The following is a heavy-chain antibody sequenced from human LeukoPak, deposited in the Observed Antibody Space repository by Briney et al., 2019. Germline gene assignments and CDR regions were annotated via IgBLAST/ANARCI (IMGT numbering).Heavy chain of an antibody. D-gene: IGHD6-19*01. V-gene: IGHV4-38-2*02. CDR3: ATYSSGWYPFDY. CDR1: GYSISSAYY. Sequence: SETLSLTCSVSGYSISSAYYWGWIRPPPGKGLEWIGTMYHSGSTNYNPSLKSRVTISVDTSKNQFSLKLSSVTAADTAVYYCATYSSGWYPFDYWGQGTLVTVSS. CDR2: MYHSGST. J-gene: IGHJ4*02.